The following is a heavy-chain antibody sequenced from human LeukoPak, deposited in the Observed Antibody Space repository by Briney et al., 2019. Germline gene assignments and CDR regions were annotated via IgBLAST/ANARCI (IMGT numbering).Heavy chain of an antibody. Sequence: SETLSLTCTVSGGFISGYYWSWIRQSPGRGLEWLGYIYDSGSTKYNPSLKSRVTISVDKSKNQFSLKLSSVTAADTAVYYCARGVGYSSGWYDYWGQGTLVTVSS. CDR3: ARGVGYSSGWYDY. V-gene: IGHV4-59*12. J-gene: IGHJ4*02. CDR1: GGFISGYY. D-gene: IGHD6-19*01. CDR2: IYDSGST.